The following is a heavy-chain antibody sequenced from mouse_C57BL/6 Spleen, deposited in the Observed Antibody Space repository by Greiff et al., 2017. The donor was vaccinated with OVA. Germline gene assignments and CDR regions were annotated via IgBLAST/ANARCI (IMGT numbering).Heavy chain of an antibody. D-gene: IGHD1-1*01. CDR2: IYPGDGDT. CDR1: GYAFSSSW. Sequence: VKLQESGPELVKPGASVKISCKASGYAFSSSWMNWVKQRPGKGLEWIGRIYPGDGDTNYNGKFKGKATLTADKSSSTAYMQLSSLTSEDSAVYFCASGTYYYGSSYKAMDYWGQGTSVTVSS. V-gene: IGHV1-82*01. J-gene: IGHJ4*01. CDR3: ASGTYYYGSSYKAMDY.